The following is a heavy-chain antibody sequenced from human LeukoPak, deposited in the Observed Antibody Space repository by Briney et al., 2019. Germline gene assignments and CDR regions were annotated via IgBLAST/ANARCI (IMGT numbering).Heavy chain of an antibody. Sequence: SVTVSCKASGGTFSSYAISWVRQAPGQGLEWMGGSIPIFGTANYAQKFQGRVTITADKSTSTAYMELSSLRSEDTAVYYCARPLPGGGFGELNDWGQGTLVTVSS. V-gene: IGHV1-69*06. CDR3: ARPLPGGGFGELND. CDR1: GGTFSSYA. D-gene: IGHD3-10*01. CDR2: SIPIFGTA. J-gene: IGHJ4*02.